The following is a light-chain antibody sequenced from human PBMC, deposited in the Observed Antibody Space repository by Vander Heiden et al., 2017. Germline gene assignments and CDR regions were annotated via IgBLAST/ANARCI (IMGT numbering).Light chain of an antibody. CDR3: QQNKYWPPWT. V-gene: IGKV3-15*01. CDR2: GAS. CDR1: QSVSSN. Sequence: EIVMTQSPATLSVSPGERATLPCRASQSVSSNLAWYQQKPGQAPRLLIYGASTRDTGIPARFSGSGSGTEFTLTISSRQSEDFAVYYCQQNKYWPPWTFGQGTKVEIK. J-gene: IGKJ1*01.